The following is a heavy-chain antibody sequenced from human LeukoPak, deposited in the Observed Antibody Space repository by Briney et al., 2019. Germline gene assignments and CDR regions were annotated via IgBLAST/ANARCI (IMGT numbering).Heavy chain of an antibody. V-gene: IGHV3-23*01. D-gene: IGHD4/OR15-4a*01. CDR2: ITGSAART. CDR3: AKHDGATSTWCEP. Sequence: PGGSLRLSCAASGFTFNSYAITWVRQAPGKGLEWVSSITGSAARTYYADSVKGRFTISRDNSKNTLYLQMSSLRAEDTALYYCAKHDGATSTWCEPWGLGTLVTVSS. CDR1: GFTFNSYA. J-gene: IGHJ5*02.